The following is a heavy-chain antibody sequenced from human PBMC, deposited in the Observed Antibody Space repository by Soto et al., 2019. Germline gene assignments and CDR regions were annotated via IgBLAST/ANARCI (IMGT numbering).Heavy chain of an antibody. CDR3: ARGKNHDFWPGSSRGMDV. J-gene: IGHJ6*02. Sequence: QVQLVQSGAEVKKTGASVKVSCKASGYTFTNYDINWVRQATGQGLEWMGWTNPYSGDTGYAQKFQGRVTLTRDTSITTAYMELSSLRADDTAVYYCARGKNHDFWPGSSRGMDVWGQGTTVTVSS. CDR2: TNPYSGDT. V-gene: IGHV1-8*01. D-gene: IGHD3-3*01. CDR1: GYTFTNYD.